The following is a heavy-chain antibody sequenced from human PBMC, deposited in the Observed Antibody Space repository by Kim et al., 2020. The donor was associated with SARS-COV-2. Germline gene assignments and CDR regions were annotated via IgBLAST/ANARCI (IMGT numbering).Heavy chain of an antibody. CDR2: ISSNGGST. Sequence: GSLRLSCSASGFTFSSYAMHWVRQAPGKGLEYVSAISSNGGSTYYADSVKGRFTISRDNSKNTLYLQMSSLRAEDTAVYYCVKDLPDYYDSSGYYYPGDYWGQGTLVTVSS. V-gene: IGHV3-64D*06. CDR3: VKDLPDYYDSSGYYYPGDY. CDR1: GFTFSSYA. J-gene: IGHJ4*02. D-gene: IGHD3-22*01.